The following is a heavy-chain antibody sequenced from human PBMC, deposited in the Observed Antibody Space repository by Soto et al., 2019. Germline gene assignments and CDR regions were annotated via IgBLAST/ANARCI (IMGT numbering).Heavy chain of an antibody. CDR2: IYYSGST. CDR1: GGSVSSGSYY. CDR3: ARVHNDYSSLDRTNYYYYGMDV. V-gene: IGHV4-61*01. J-gene: IGHJ6*02. D-gene: IGHD4-4*01. Sequence: QVQLQESGPGLVKPSETLSLTCTVSGGSVSSGSYYWSWIRQPPGKGLEWIGYIYYSGSTNYNPSLQSRRTLPGHTPKSQSAPKLSSVTAADTAVYYCARVHNDYSSLDRTNYYYYGMDVWGQGTTVTVSS.